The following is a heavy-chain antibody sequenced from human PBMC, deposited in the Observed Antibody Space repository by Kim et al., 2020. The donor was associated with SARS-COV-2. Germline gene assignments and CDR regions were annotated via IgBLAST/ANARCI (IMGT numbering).Heavy chain of an antibody. J-gene: IGHJ6*02. CDR3: ARQKSYYYGMDV. Sequence: RYRPSFQGQVTISADKSISTAYLQWSSLKASDTAMYYCARQKSYYYGMDVWGQGTTVVVSS. V-gene: IGHV5-51*01.